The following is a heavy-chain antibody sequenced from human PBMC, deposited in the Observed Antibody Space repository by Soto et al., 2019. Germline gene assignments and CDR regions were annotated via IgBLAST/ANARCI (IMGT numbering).Heavy chain of an antibody. V-gene: IGHV4-30-2*01. CDR1: GGSISSGGYS. CDR3: ASVRVLRYFDWSFAY. Sequence: SETLSLTCAVSGGSISSGGYSWSWNRQPPGKGLEWIGYIYHSGRTYYNPSLKSRVTISVDRSKNQFSLKLSSVTAADTAVYYCASVRVLRYFDWSFAYWGQGTLVTVSS. CDR2: IYHSGRT. J-gene: IGHJ4*02. D-gene: IGHD3-9*01.